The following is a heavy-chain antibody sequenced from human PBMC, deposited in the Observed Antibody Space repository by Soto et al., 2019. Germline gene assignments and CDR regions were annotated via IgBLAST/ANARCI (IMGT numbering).Heavy chain of an antibody. V-gene: IGHV7-4-1*01. D-gene: IGHD2-2*01. J-gene: IGHJ4*02. CDR2: INTNTGYP. CDR1: GYTFTSYA. Sequence: QVQLVQSGSELKKPGASVKVSCKASGYTFTSYAMNWVRQAPGQGLEWMGWINTNTGYPTYAQGFTGRFVFSLDTSVSTAYLQICSLKAEDTAVYYCAREADIVVVPAAMPDYWGQGTLVTVSS. CDR3: AREADIVVVPAAMPDY.